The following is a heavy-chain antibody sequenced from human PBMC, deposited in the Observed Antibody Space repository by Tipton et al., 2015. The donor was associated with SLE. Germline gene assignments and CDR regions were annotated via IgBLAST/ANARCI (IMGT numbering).Heavy chain of an antibody. CDR2: INPSGGST. CDR1: GYTFTSYY. J-gene: IGHJ5*02. V-gene: IGHV1-46*01. D-gene: IGHD2/OR15-2a*01. CDR3: ARDWYYPRWFDP. Sequence: QSGPEVKKPGASVKVSCKASGYTFTSYYMHWVRQAPGQGLEWMGIINPSGGSTSYAQKFQGRVTMTTDTSTSTAYMELRSLRSDDTAVYYCARDWYYPRWFDPWGQGTLVTVSS.